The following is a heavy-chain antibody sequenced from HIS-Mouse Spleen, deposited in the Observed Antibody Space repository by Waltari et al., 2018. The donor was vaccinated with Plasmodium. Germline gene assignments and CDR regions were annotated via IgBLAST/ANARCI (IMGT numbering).Heavy chain of an antibody. V-gene: IGHV4-34*01. J-gene: IGHJ4*02. CDR1: GGSFSGYY. Sequence: QVQLQQWGAGLLKPSETLSLTCAVYGGSFSGYYWSWIRQPPGKGLEWIGEINHRGSTNFTPSLKSRVTISVDTSKNQFSLKLRSVTAADTAVYYCASSGSGSYYYWGQGTLVTVSS. CDR2: INHRGST. D-gene: IGHD3-10*01. CDR3: ASSGSGSYYY.